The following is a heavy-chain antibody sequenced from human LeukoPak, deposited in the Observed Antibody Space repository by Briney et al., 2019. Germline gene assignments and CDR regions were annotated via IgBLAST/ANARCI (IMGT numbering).Heavy chain of an antibody. V-gene: IGHV3-7*04. CDR2: IMQDGSEK. CDR3: ARDRYYDTSGQYYFDY. CDR1: GISFGSFE. D-gene: IGHD3-22*01. Sequence: GGSLRLSCAASGISFGSFEMNWVRQAPGKGLEWVANIMQDGSEKYCVDSVKGRFTISRDNAKNSLYLQMNSLRAEDTAVYYCARDRYYDTSGQYYFDYWGQGTQVTVSS. J-gene: IGHJ4*02.